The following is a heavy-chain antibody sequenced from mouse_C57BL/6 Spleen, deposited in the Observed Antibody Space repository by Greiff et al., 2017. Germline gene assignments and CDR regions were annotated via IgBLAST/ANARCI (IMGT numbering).Heavy chain of an antibody. CDR3: ASTVVATDWYFDV. V-gene: IGHV1-64*01. CDR1: GYTFTSYW. D-gene: IGHD1-1*01. Sequence: QVQLQQPGAELVKPGASVKLSCKASGYTFTSYWMHWVKQRPGQGLEWIGMIHPNSGSTNYNEKFKSKATLTVDKSSSTAYMQLSSLTSEDSAVYYCASTVVATDWYFDVGGAGTTVTVSS. J-gene: IGHJ1*01. CDR2: IHPNSGST.